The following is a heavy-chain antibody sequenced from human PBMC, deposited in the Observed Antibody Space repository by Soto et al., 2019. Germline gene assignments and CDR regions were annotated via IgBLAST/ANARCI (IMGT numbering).Heavy chain of an antibody. CDR3: ARQAVRCSGGSCYSPRCSCDFDY. CDR2: IYYSGST. CDR1: GGSISSYY. V-gene: IGHV4-59*08. Sequence: SETLSLTCTVSGGSISSYYWSWIRQPPGKGLEWIGYIYYSGSTNYNPSLKSRVTISVDTSKNQFSLKLSSVTAADTAVYYCARQAVRCSGGSCYSPRCSCDFDYWGQGTLVTVSS. D-gene: IGHD2-15*01. J-gene: IGHJ4*02.